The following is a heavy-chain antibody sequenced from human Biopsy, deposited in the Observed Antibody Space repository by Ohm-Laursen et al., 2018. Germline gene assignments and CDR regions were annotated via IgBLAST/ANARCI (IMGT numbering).Heavy chain of an antibody. CDR3: ARLNRRGNIIFFDY. V-gene: IGHV4-59*08. J-gene: IGHJ4*02. Sequence: SETLSLTCTVSGGSITADFWTWIRQTPGERLEWIGYRFHSGSPMYNPSLKSRVTISVDTSKSQFSLTLTSVTAADTAVYYCARLNRRGNIIFFDYWGRGTLVTVSS. CDR2: RFHSGSP. D-gene: IGHD3/OR15-3a*01. CDR1: GGSITADF.